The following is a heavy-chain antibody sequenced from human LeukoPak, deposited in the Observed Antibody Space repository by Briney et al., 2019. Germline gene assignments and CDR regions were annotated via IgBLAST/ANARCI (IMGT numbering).Heavy chain of an antibody. CDR1: GGTFSSYA. CDR2: IIPILGIA. J-gene: IGHJ4*02. V-gene: IGHV1-69*04. CDR3: ARDGTHSGSYYDD. D-gene: IGHD1-26*01. Sequence: SVKVSCKASGGTFSSYAISWVRQAPGQGLEWMGRIIPILGIANYAQKFQGRVTITADKSTSTAYMELSSLRSEDTAVYYCARDGTHSGSYYDDWGQGTLVTVSS.